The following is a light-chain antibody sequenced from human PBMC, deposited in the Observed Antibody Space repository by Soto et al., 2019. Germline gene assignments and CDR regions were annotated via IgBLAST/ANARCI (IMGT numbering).Light chain of an antibody. CDR1: QTISTY. V-gene: IGKV1-39*01. Sequence: DIQMTQSPSPLSASVGDRVTITCRASQTISTYLNWYQQKPGKAPKLLIYGASSLQSGVPSRFSGSGSGTDFTLTISSLQPDDFATYYCQQYHGYSLTFGQGTKVDIK. CDR2: GAS. CDR3: QQYHGYSLT. J-gene: IGKJ1*01.